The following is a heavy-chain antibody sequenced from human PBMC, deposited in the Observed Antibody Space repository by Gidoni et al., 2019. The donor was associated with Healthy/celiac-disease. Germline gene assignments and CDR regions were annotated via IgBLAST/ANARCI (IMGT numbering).Heavy chain of an antibody. CDR3: ARGPYSSSWYGVDAFDI. Sequence: QAQLQQRGAGLLKPSETLSLTCAVYGGSSSGYYWSWIRQPPGKGLEWIGEINHSGSANYNPSLKSRVTISVDTSKNQFSLKLSSVTAADTAVYYCARGPYSSSWYGVDAFDIWGQGTMVTVSS. D-gene: IGHD6-13*01. V-gene: IGHV4-34*01. CDR2: INHSGSA. J-gene: IGHJ3*02. CDR1: GGSSSGYY.